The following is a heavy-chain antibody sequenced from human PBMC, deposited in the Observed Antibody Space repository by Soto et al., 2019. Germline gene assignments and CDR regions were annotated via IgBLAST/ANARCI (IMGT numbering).Heavy chain of an antibody. CDR3: ARDDQIVVVPAAIGFGWFDP. V-gene: IGHV1-3*01. Sequence: ASVKVSCKASGYTFTSYAMHWVRQAPGQRLEWMGWINAGNGNTKYSQKFQGRVTITRDTSASTAYMELSSLRSEDTAVYYCARDDQIVVVPAAIGFGWFDPWGQGTLVTVSS. D-gene: IGHD2-2*01. CDR1: GYTFTSYA. CDR2: INAGNGNT. J-gene: IGHJ5*02.